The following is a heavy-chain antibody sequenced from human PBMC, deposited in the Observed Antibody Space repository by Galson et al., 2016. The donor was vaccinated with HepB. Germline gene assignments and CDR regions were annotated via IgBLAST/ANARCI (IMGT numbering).Heavy chain of an antibody. J-gene: IGHJ3*02. CDR1: GGSISSGGYY. CDR2: VYYTGGT. CDR3: ARDRTGFDFAHDAFHI. V-gene: IGHV4-31*03. D-gene: IGHD3-9*01. Sequence: TLSLTCSVSGGSISSGGYYWSWIRQLPGKGLQWIGYVYYTGGTYYNPSLKSRVSISLDTSKNQFSLNLTSMTAADTAVYYCARDRTGFDFAHDAFHIWGQGTMVTVSS.